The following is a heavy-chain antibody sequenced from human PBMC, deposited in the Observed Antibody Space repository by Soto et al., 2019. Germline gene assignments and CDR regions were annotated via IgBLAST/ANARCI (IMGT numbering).Heavy chain of an antibody. J-gene: IGHJ4*02. CDR1: GLTFSSYW. D-gene: IGHD4-17*01. CDR3: ARDYGRDFDY. CDR2: INQDGSER. Sequence: EVQLVESGGGLVQPGGSLRLSCDVSGLTFSSYWMSWVRQVPGKGLEWVAIINQDGSERYYVDSVRGRLTISRDNAKNSLYLQMNSLTVEGTAVYYCARDYGRDFDYWGQGALVIVSS. V-gene: IGHV3-7*01.